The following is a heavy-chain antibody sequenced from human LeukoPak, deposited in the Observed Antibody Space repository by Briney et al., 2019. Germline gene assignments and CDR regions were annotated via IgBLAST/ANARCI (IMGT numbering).Heavy chain of an antibody. CDR1: GFTFSSYA. CDR2: ISYDGSNR. CDR3: ARDGELVVVTAILDY. V-gene: IGHV3-30-3*01. D-gene: IGHD2-21*02. Sequence: GGSLGLSCAASGFTFSSYAMHWVRQAPGKGLEWVAVISYDGSNRYYADSVKGRFTISRDNSKNTLYLQMNSLRAEDTAVYYCARDGELVVVTAILDYWGQGTLVTVSS. J-gene: IGHJ4*02.